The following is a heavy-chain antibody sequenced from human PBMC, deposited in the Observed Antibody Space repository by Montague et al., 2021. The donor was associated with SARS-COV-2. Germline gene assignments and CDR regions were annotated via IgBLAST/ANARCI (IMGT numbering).Heavy chain of an antibody. CDR3: ARIHSSGWAYFFDY. CDR1: GGSLKNYY. Sequence: SETLSLTCTVSGGSLKNYYWSWIRQPPRKELEWMGYIDYSGSTNYNPSLRFRLTLSVDTSSNQFSLKLNSLTSADTAVYYCARIHSSGWAYFFDYWGQGTLVSVSS. J-gene: IGHJ4*02. D-gene: IGHD6-19*01. CDR2: IDYSGST. V-gene: IGHV4-59*01.